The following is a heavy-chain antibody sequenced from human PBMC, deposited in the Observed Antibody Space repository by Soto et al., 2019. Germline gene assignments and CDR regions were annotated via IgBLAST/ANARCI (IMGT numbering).Heavy chain of an antibody. J-gene: IGHJ4*02. V-gene: IGHV4-34*01. D-gene: IGHD5-12*01. CDR1: GGSFSGYY. Sequence: TLSLTCAVYGGSFSGYYWSWIRQPPGKGLEWIGEINHSGSTNYNPSLKSRVTISVDTSKNQFSLKLSSVTAADTAVYYCARGRSGYDSKGLFFDYWGQGTLVTVSS. CDR2: INHSGST. CDR3: ARGRSGYDSKGLFFDY.